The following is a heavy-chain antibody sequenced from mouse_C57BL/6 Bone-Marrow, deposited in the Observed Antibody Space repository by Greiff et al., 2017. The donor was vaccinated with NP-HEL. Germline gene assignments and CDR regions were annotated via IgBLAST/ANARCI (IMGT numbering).Heavy chain of an antibody. D-gene: IGHD2-4*01. CDR1: GFTFSSYG. Sequence: EVMLVESGGDLVKPGGSLKLSCAASGFTFSSYGMSWVRQTPDKRLEWVATISSGGSYNYYPDSVKGRFTISRDNAKNTLYLQMSSLKSEDTAMYYCASPYDYDVAWFAYWGQGTLVTVSA. CDR3: ASPYDYDVAWFAY. V-gene: IGHV5-6*01. CDR2: ISSGGSYN. J-gene: IGHJ3*01.